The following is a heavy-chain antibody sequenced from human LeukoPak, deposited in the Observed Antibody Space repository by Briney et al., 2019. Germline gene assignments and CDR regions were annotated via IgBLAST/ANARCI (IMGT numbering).Heavy chain of an antibody. CDR2: IYHSGSN. J-gene: IGHJ5*02. Sequence: SETLSLTCAVSGYSISSGYYCGWIRQPPGKGLEWIGSIYHSGSNYYNPSLKSRVTISLDTSKNQFSLKLSSVTAADTAVYTCASPSGSYYSYWFDPWGQGTLVTVSS. V-gene: IGHV4-38-2*01. CDR3: ASPSGSYYSYWFDP. D-gene: IGHD1-26*01. CDR1: GYSISSGYY.